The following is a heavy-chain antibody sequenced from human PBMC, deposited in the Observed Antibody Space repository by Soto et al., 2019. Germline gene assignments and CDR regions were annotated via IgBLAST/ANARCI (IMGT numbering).Heavy chain of an antibody. Sequence: QLQLQESGPGLVKPSETLSLTCTVSGGSFSSSSYYWVWIRQPPEQGLEWIGSFYYTGSTYYNSSLKSRVTISVDTSKNQFSLKLSSVTAADTTVYYCARNSYGYNSWGQGTLVTVSS. J-gene: IGHJ4*02. CDR2: FYYTGST. D-gene: IGHD5-18*01. CDR1: GGSFSSSSYY. V-gene: IGHV4-39*01. CDR3: ARNSYGYNS.